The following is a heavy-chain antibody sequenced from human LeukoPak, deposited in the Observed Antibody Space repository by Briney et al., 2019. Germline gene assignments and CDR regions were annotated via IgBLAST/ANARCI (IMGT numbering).Heavy chain of an antibody. D-gene: IGHD3-22*01. CDR3: ARGPYDSSGYWFDP. V-gene: IGHV1-69*04. Sequence: ASVKVSCKASGGTFSSYAISWVRQAPGQGLEWVGRIIPILGIANYAQKFQGRVTTTADKSTSTAYMELSSLRSEDTAVYYCARGPYDSSGYWFDPWGQGTLVTVSS. J-gene: IGHJ5*02. CDR2: IIPILGIA. CDR1: GGTFSSYA.